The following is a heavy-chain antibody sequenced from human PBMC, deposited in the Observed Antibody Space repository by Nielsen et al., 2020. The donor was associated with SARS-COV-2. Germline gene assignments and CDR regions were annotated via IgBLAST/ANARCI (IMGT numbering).Heavy chain of an antibody. V-gene: IGHV4-39*01. J-gene: IGHJ6*02. CDR1: GGSINSSSYY. Sequence: SETLSLTCTVSGGSINSSSYYWGWIRQPPGKGLEWIGNIHYSGSTYSNPFLKSRVTISVVTSQNQVSLELRSVSAADTAVYYCARRTFHYHGMDVWGQGTSVTVSS. CDR2: IHYSGST. CDR3: ARRTFHYHGMDV.